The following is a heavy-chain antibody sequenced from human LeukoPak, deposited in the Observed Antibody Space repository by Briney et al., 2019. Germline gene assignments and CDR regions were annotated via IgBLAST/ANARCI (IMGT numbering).Heavy chain of an antibody. CDR2: IKPVGSAK. CDR1: GFVFSASY. V-gene: IGHV3-7*01. J-gene: IGHJ5*01. CDR3: VRGGTYWTVS. Sequence: GGSLRLSCAASGFVFSASYMSWVRKAPGKGLDWVATIKPVGSAKYDVDSVSGRFTISRDNTNDSLFLQMNSLRVDDTAVYYCVRGGTYWTVSWGQGTLVNVS.